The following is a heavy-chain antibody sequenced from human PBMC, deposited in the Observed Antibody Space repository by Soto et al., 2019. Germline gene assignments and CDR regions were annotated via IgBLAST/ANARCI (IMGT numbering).Heavy chain of an antibody. D-gene: IGHD1-7*01. J-gene: IGHJ4*02. V-gene: IGHV3-30*18. CDR1: GFNFITYS. Sequence: GGSLRLSCAASGFNFITYSLSWVRQAPGRGLEWVAVISNDGNNKYYADSVKGRFTLSRDNSKNMVYLQMDSLRVEGTAVYYCAKDHQTYNWDYLFDSWGPGTLVTVSS. CDR2: ISNDGNNK. CDR3: AKDHQTYNWDYLFDS.